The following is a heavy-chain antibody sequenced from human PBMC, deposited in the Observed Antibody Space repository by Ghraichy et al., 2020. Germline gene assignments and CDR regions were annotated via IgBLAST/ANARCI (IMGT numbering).Heavy chain of an antibody. J-gene: IGHJ3*02. Sequence: WGSLRLSCAASGFMFSSYAMGWVRQAPGKGLEWISSISGDGRGTYNADSVKGRFTISRDNSKNTLYLQMSSLRAEDSALYFCAKAYDGGGYRYERAFDIWGQGTVVTVSS. CDR3: AKAYDGGGYRYERAFDI. CDR1: GFMFSSYA. D-gene: IGHD3-16*02. V-gene: IGHV3-23*01. CDR2: ISGDGRGT.